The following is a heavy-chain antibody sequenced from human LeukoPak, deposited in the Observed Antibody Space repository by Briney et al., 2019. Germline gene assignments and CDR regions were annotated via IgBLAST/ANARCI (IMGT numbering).Heavy chain of an antibody. D-gene: IGHD3-3*01. V-gene: IGHV1-69*13. CDR3: ARARYYDFWSGYYGDY. Sequence: SVKVSCKASGGTFSSYAISWVRQAPGQGLEWMGGIIPIFGTANYAQKFQGRVTITADESTSTAYMELSSLRSEDTAVYYCARARYYDFWSGYYGDYWGQGTLVTVSS. CDR1: GGTFSSYA. CDR2: IIPIFGTA. J-gene: IGHJ4*02.